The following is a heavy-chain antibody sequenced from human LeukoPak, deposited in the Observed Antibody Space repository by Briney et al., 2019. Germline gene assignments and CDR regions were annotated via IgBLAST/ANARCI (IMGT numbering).Heavy chain of an antibody. CDR3: AKAPTYYYGSGSYSVLDY. J-gene: IGHJ4*02. CDR1: GFTFSSYG. D-gene: IGHD3-10*01. CDR2: ISGSGGST. Sequence: PGGSLRLSWAASGFTFSSYGMSWVRQAPGKGLEWVSAISGSGGSTYYADSVKGRFTISRDNSKNTLYLQMNSLRAEDTAVYYCAKAPTYYYGSGSYSVLDYWDQGTLVTVSS. V-gene: IGHV3-23*01.